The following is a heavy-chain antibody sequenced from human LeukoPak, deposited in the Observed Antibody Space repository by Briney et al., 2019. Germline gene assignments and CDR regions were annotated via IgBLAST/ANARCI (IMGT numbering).Heavy chain of an antibody. CDR1: GLTVSTNY. Sequence: GGSLRLSCAASGLTVSTNYMNWVRQAPGKGLEWVSVLYSGGNTYYADSVKGRFTISRDNSKNTLYLQMNSLRAEDTAVYYCVRAQAVGAPAFDIWGQGTMVTVSS. J-gene: IGHJ3*02. V-gene: IGHV3-53*01. CDR3: VRAQAVGAPAFDI. CDR2: LYSGGNT. D-gene: IGHD4/OR15-4a*01.